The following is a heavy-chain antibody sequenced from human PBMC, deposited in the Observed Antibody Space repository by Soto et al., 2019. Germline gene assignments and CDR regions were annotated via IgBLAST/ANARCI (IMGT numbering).Heavy chain of an antibody. D-gene: IGHD6-19*01. Sequence: EVQLVESGGGWVQPGGSLRLSCVASEFTFGSYWMTWVRQAPGKGLERVANIKPDGSERHYLDSVKGRFTISRDNAKNSLYLQMTSLRGEETAVYFCGSDRGWNRCDYWGQGTLVIVSS. CDR1: EFTFGSYW. V-gene: IGHV3-7*04. J-gene: IGHJ4*01. CDR2: IKPDGSER. CDR3: GSDRGWNRCDY.